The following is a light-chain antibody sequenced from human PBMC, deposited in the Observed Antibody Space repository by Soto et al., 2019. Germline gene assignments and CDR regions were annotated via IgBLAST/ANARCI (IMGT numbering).Light chain of an antibody. CDR3: QSYDNTLSAYV. CDR1: SSNIGAGYD. V-gene: IGLV1-40*01. J-gene: IGLJ1*01. Sequence: QSVLTQPPSVSGAPGQRVTIPCTGSSSNIGAGYDVHWYQQLPGIAPKLLIYVNTNRPSGVPDRFSGSKSGTSASLAITGLQAEDEADYYCQSYDNTLSAYVFGTGTKLTVL. CDR2: VNT.